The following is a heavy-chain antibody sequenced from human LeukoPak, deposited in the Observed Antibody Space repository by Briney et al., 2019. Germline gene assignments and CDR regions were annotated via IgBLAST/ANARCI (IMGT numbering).Heavy chain of an antibody. J-gene: IGHJ4*02. CDR1: GFTFSSYA. D-gene: IGHD1-26*01. V-gene: IGHV3-30-3*01. CDR2: ISYDGSNK. CDR3: ARGEESYDY. Sequence: GGSLRLSCAASGFTFSSYAMHWVRQAPGKGLEWVAVISYDGSNKYYADSVKGRFTISRDNSKNTLYLQMNSLRAEDTAVYYCARGEESYDYWGQGTLVTVSS.